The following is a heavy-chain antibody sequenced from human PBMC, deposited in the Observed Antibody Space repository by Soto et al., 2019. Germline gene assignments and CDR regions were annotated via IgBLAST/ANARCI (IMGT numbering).Heavy chain of an antibody. CDR3: VRDYYDSSGYYPAYYFDY. CDR1: GYTFTSYG. D-gene: IGHD3-22*01. J-gene: IGHJ4*02. V-gene: IGHV1-18*01. Sequence: QVQLVQSGAEVKKPGASVKVSCKASGYTFTSYGISWVRQAPGQGLEWMGWISAYNGNTNYAQKLQGRVTMTTDTSTSTAYMELRSLRSDDTAVYYCVRDYYDSSGYYPAYYFDYWGQGTLDTVSS. CDR2: ISAYNGNT.